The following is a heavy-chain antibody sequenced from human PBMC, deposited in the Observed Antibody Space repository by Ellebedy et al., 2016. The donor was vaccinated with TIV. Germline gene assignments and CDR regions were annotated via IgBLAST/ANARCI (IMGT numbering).Heavy chain of an antibody. V-gene: IGHV3-73*01. D-gene: IGHD1-26*01. Sequence: GGSLRLSXAASGFTFGSSSMHWIRQASGKGLEWVGRIRSKANNYATAYGASMKGRFIISRDDSKYTAYLQMNSLKTEDTAMYYCTVVGPTRGFGDWGQGTLVSVSS. CDR3: TVVGPTRGFGD. CDR2: IRSKANNYAT. J-gene: IGHJ4*02. CDR1: GFTFGSSS.